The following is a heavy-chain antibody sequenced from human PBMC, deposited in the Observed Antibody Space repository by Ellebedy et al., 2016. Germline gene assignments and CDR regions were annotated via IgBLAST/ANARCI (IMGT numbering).Heavy chain of an antibody. Sequence: SETLSLXXTVSGGSISSYYWSWIRQPPGKGLEWIGEINHSGSTNYNPSLKSRVTISVDTSKNQFSLKLSSVTAADTAVYYCARSGVTLLDAFDIWGQGTMVTASS. CDR2: INHSGST. CDR3: ARSGVTLLDAFDI. J-gene: IGHJ3*02. CDR1: GGSISSYY. D-gene: IGHD2-15*01. V-gene: IGHV4-34*01.